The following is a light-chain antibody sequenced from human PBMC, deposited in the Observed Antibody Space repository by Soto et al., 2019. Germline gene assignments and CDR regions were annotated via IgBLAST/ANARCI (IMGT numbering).Light chain of an antibody. J-gene: IGKJ5*01. Sequence: EVLLTQSPATLSVSPGERSTLSCRASESVFGYLAWYQHKPGQAPRLLIYDASNRATGVPARFSGSGSGTDFTLTISSLEPEDFAVYYCQQRSNWPLTFGQGTRLEI. CDR2: DAS. V-gene: IGKV3-11*01. CDR1: ESVFGY. CDR3: QQRSNWPLT.